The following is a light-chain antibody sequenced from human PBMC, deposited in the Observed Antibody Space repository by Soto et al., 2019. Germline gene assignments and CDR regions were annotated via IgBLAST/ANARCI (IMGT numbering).Light chain of an antibody. J-gene: IGKJ1*01. V-gene: IGKV1-5*01. CDR2: DAS. CDR1: QSVSTW. Sequence: DIQMTQSPSTLSASVGDRVTITCRASQSVSTWLAWYQHKPGKAPKVLIYDASSLQTGVPSRFSGSGAGTEVTLSISSLQPDDFATYYCQHYKSPSVTFGQGTKVEVK. CDR3: QHYKSPSVT.